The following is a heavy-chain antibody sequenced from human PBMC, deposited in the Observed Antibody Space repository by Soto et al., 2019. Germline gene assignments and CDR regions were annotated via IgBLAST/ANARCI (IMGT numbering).Heavy chain of an antibody. J-gene: IGHJ6*02. D-gene: IGHD2-2*01. CDR3: SRVNVLVPAATHYYYYGMDV. V-gene: IGHV3-48*02. CDR2: ISSSSSTI. CDR1: GFTFSSYS. Sequence: GGSLRLSCAASGFTFSSYSMNWVRQAPGKGLEWVSYISSSSSTIYYADSVKGRFTISRDNAKNSLYLQMNSLRDEDTAVYYCSRVNVLVPAATHYYYYGMDVWGQGTTVTVSS.